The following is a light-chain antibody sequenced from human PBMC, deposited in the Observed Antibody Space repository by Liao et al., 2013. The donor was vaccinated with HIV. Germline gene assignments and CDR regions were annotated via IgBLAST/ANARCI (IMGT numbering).Light chain of an antibody. CDR1: NIGSKS. Sequence: SYELIQPPSVSVSPGQTARITCGGNNIGSKSVHWYQQKPGQAPVLVIYYDSDRPSGIPERFSGSNSGNTATLTISRVEAGDEADYYCQVWDTSSDHSVVFGGGTKLTVL. CDR2: YDS. V-gene: IGLV3-21*02. J-gene: IGLJ2*01. CDR3: QVWDTSSDHSVV.